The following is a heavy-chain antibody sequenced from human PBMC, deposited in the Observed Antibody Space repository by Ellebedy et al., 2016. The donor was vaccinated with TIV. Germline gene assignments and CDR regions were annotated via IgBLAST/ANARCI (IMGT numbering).Heavy chain of an antibody. CDR2: ISGSGDNT. CDR3: AKEDYYDSSGYYHDGRPLDY. V-gene: IGHV3-23*01. Sequence: GESLKISXAASGFIFSNYAMSWVRQAPGKGLEWVSGISGSGDNTYYADSVKGRFTISRDNSKNTLYLQMNSLRAEDTAVYYCAKEDYYDSSGYYHDGRPLDYWGQGTLVTVSS. D-gene: IGHD3-22*01. J-gene: IGHJ4*02. CDR1: GFIFSNYA.